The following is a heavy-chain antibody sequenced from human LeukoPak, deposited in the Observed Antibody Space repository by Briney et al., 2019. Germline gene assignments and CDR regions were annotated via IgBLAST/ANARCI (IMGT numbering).Heavy chain of an antibody. D-gene: IGHD3-10*01. Sequence: GGSLRLSCAASGFTFSSYWMSWVRQAPGKGLEWVANIKQDGSEKYYVDSVKGRFTISRDNTKNSLYLQMNSLRAEDTAVYYCARARYYGSGSRTYYYYGMDVWGQGTTVTVSS. CDR1: GFTFSSYW. CDR3: ARARYYGSGSRTYYYYGMDV. CDR2: IKQDGSEK. J-gene: IGHJ6*02. V-gene: IGHV3-7*01.